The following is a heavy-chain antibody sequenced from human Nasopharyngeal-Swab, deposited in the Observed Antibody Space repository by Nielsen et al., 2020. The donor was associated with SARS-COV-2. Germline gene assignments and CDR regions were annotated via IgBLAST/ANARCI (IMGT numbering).Heavy chain of an antibody. CDR1: GFTFSRYW. V-gene: IGHV3-74*01. Sequence: GGSLRLSCAASGFTFSRYWMHWVRQVPGKGLVWVSRIDTDGSTTDHADSVKGRFTISRDNSKNTLYLQMNSLRAEDTAVYYCAKPVALEWLLYSENYYYYGMDVWGQGTTVTVSS. CDR3: AKPVALEWLLYSENYYYYGMDV. CDR2: IDTDGSTT. D-gene: IGHD3-3*01. J-gene: IGHJ6*02.